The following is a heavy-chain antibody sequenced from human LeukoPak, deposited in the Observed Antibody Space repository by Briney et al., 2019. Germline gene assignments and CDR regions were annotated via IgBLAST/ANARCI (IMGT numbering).Heavy chain of an antibody. CDR1: GFTFSSYR. CDR3: AKVLSPIYYDDSSGPTGMDV. V-gene: IGHV3-23*01. D-gene: IGHD3-22*01. J-gene: IGHJ6*02. CDR2: ISGSGGST. Sequence: GGSLRLSCAASGFTFSSYRMNWVRQAPGKGLEWVSAISGSGGSTYYADSVKGRFTISRDNSKNTLYLQMNSLRGVDTAVYYCAKVLSPIYYDDSSGPTGMDVWGQGTTVTVSS.